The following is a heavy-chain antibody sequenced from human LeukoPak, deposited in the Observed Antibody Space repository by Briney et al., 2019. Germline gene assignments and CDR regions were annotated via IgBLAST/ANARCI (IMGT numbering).Heavy chain of an antibody. CDR3: ARVGSGPLRNYYDY. D-gene: IGHD3-3*01. Sequence: GGSLRLSCAASGFTFSGHAMHWLRQVPGKGLQWVLGISHDGDNKYYPDSVKGRFIVSRDNSKNTLSLEMNSLRAEDTGLYYCARVGSGPLRNYYDYWGREPRSPSPQ. CDR2: ISHDGDNK. CDR1: GFTFSGHA. J-gene: IGHJ4*02. V-gene: IGHV3-30-3*01.